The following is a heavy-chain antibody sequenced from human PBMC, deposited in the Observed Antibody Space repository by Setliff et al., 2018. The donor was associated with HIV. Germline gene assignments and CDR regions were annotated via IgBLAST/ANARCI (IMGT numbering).Heavy chain of an antibody. CDR3: AKDYVDV. J-gene: IGHJ6*03. CDR1: GFSFRSYA. Sequence: GGSLRLSCAASGFSFRSYAVSWVRQAPGKGLEWVSVISGSGDITYYRESVKGRFTISRDNSKNTLSLQMNSLRAEDTAVYYCAKDYVDVWGKGTTVTVSS. CDR2: ISGSGDIT. V-gene: IGHV3-23*01.